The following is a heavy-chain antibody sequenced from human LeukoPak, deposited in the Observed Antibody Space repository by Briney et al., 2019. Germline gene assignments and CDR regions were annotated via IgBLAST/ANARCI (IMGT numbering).Heavy chain of an antibody. Sequence: SQTLSLTCAISGDSVSSNSAAWNWIRQSPSRGIEWLGRTYYRSKWYNDYAVSVKSRITINPDTSKNQFSLQLNSVTPEDSAVYYCARMDSIGESWLGPWGQGTLVTVSS. CDR2: TYYRSKWYN. J-gene: IGHJ5*02. D-gene: IGHD3-16*01. V-gene: IGHV6-1*01. CDR1: GDSVSSNSAA. CDR3: ARMDSIGESWLGP.